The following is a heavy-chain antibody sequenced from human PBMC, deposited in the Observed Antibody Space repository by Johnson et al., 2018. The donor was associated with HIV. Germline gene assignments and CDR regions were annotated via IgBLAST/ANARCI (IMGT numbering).Heavy chain of an antibody. J-gene: IGHJ3*02. V-gene: IGHV3-48*01. CDR2: ISSSGSTI. D-gene: IGHD5-12*01. CDR1: GFTFSSYG. CDR3: AKDRILSGYGPGAFDI. Sequence: MQLVESGGGVVQPGRSLRLSCAASGFTFSSYGMHWVRQAPGKGLEWVSYISSSGSTIYYADSVKGRFTISRDNSKNTLYLQMNSLRAEDTAVYYCAKDRILSGYGPGAFDIWGQGTMVTVSS.